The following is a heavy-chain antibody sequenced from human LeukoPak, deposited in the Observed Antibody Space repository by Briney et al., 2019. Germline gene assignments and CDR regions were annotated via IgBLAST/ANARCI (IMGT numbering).Heavy chain of an antibody. D-gene: IGHD6-13*01. CDR3: AKDIGSSGLDY. CDR2: ISWNSGSI. J-gene: IGHJ4*02. CDR1: GFTFDDYA. V-gene: IGHV3-9*01. Sequence: GGSLRLSCAASGFTFDDYAMHWVRQAPGKGLEWVSGISWNSGSIGYADSVKGRFTISRDNAKNSLYLQMNSLRAEDTALYYCAKDIGSSGLDYWGQETLVTVSS.